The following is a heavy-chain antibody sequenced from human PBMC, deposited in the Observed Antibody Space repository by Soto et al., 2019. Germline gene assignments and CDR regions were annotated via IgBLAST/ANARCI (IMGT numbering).Heavy chain of an antibody. D-gene: IGHD3-16*01. Sequence: QVQLQESGPGLVNPSETLSLTCTVASGSVSNADYYWTWLRQPPGKGLEWIGYIHYSGYTNYHPSLRRRVTISEDTSKNQFPLKLRSMTAADTAVYYCARWGYGMDVWGLGTTVTVSS. V-gene: IGHV4-61*08. CDR2: IHYSGYT. J-gene: IGHJ6*02. CDR1: SGSVSNADYY. CDR3: ARWGYGMDV.